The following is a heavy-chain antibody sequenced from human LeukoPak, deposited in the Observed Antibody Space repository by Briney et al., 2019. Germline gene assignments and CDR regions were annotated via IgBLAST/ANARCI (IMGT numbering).Heavy chain of an antibody. V-gene: IGHV1-58*02. CDR2: IVVGSGNT. CDR1: GFTFSNSA. Sequence: GTSVRVSCMASGFTFSNSAMQWVRQARGQRLEWIGWIVVGSGNTNYAQKFQERVSNTRDMSRSTVYMGLSSLRSEDTAGYYCAAGYYDILSGWGQGTLVTVSS. J-gene: IGHJ4*02. D-gene: IGHD3-9*01. CDR3: AAGYYDILSG.